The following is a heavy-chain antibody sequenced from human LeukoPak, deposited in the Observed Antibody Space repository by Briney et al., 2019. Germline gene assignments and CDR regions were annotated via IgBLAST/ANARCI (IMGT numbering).Heavy chain of an antibody. J-gene: IGHJ5*02. CDR1: GDSISSFH. D-gene: IGHD1-1*01. V-gene: IGHV4-59*01. CDR2: IYYSGNT. Sequence: SGTLSLTRTVSGDSISSFHWSWIRQPPGKGLEWIGYIYYSGNTNYNPSLKSRVTISLDTSKNHFSLKLSSVTAADTAVYYCARTTDLDRGWFDPWGQGTLVSVSS. CDR3: ARTTDLDRGWFDP.